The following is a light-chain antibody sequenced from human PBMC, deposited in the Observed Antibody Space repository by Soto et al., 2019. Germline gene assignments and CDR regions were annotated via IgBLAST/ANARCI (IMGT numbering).Light chain of an antibody. Sequence: DIQMTQSPSTLSACVGDRVTITCRASQSISSWLAWYQQKPGKAPKLLIYDASSLESGVPSRFSGSGSGTEFTLTISSLQPDDFATYYCQQYNSSPMYTFGQGTKLEIK. J-gene: IGKJ2*01. V-gene: IGKV1-5*01. CDR2: DAS. CDR1: QSISSW. CDR3: QQYNSSPMYT.